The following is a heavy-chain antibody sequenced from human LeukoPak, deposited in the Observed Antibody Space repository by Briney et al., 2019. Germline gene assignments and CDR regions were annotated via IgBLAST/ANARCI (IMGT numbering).Heavy chain of an antibody. Sequence: GGSLRLSCAASGFTFSSYAMSWVRQAPGKGLEWVSAISGSGGSTYYADSMKGRFTISRDNSKNTLYLQMNSLRAEDTAVYYCAKESITMIVVVTSFDYWGQGTLVTVSS. V-gene: IGHV3-23*01. CDR2: ISGSGGST. J-gene: IGHJ4*02. CDR1: GFTFSSYA. D-gene: IGHD3-22*01. CDR3: AKESITMIVVVTSFDY.